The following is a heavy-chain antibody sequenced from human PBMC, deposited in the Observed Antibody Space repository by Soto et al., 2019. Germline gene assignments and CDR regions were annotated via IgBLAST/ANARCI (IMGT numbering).Heavy chain of an antibody. V-gene: IGHV3-33*01. CDR2: IWYDGSNK. Sequence: PGGSLRLSCAASGFTFSSYGMHWVRQAPGKGLEWVAVIWYDGSNKYYADSVKGRFTISRDNSKNTLYLQMNSLRAEDTAVYYCARDERYSSGSYTSYFYTRGQETLLTISS. CDR1: GFTFSSYG. D-gene: IGHD6-19*01. CDR3: ARDERYSSGSYTSYFYT. J-gene: IGHJ4*02.